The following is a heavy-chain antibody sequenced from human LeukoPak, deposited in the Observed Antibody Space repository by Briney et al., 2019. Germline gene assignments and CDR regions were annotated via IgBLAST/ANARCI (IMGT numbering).Heavy chain of an antibody. D-gene: IGHD3-22*01. Sequence: ASVKVSCKVSGYTLTELSMHWGRQAPGKGLGRMGGFDPGDGETIYAQKFQGRVTMTEDTSTDTAYMELSSLRSEDTAVYYCTVEVQGYDSSGYSDYWGQGTLVTVSS. CDR1: GYTLTELS. CDR3: TVEVQGYDSSGYSDY. J-gene: IGHJ4*02. V-gene: IGHV1-24*01. CDR2: FDPGDGET.